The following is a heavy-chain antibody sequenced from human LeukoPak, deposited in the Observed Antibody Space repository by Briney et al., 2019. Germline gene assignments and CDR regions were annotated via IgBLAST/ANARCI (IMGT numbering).Heavy chain of an antibody. J-gene: IGHJ6*02. CDR1: GGSISSYY. V-gene: IGHV4-59*01. CDR3: ARGLAAGYYYYYYGMDV. CDR2: IHYSGST. D-gene: IGHD6-13*01. Sequence: NPSETLSLTCTVSGGSISSYYWSWIRQPPGKGLEWIGYIHYSGSTNYNPSLKSRVTISVDTSKNQFSLKLSSVTAADTAVYYCARGLAAGYYYYYYGMDVWGQGTTVTVSS.